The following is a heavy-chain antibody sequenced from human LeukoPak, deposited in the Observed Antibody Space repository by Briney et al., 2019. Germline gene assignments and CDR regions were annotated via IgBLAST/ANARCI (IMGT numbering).Heavy chain of an antibody. Sequence: ASVKVSCKASGGTFSSYAISWVRQAPGQGLEWMGRIIPILGTANYAQKFQGRVTITTDESTSTAYMELSSLRSEDTAVYYCARERSQTLSIAAYFDYWGQGTLVTVSS. J-gene: IGHJ4*02. CDR2: IIPILGTA. CDR3: ARERSQTLSIAAYFDY. D-gene: IGHD6-6*01. V-gene: IGHV1-69*11. CDR1: GGTFSSYA.